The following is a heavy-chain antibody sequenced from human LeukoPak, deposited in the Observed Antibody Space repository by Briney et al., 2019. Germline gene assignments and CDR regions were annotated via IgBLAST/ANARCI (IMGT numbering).Heavy chain of an antibody. CDR2: IKLKGDGTI. J-gene: IGHJ4*02. CDR1: GFTFTNAW. V-gene: IGHV3-15*01. CDR3: AAGMGKTDTDY. D-gene: IGHD1-14*01. Sequence: PGGSLRLSCVASGFTFTNAWMTWVRQAPGKGLEWVGRIKLKGDGTIGYAPPVKGRFTISRDDSKDTLYLQMNSLKTEDTAVYYCAAGMGKTDTDYWGQGTLVTVSS.